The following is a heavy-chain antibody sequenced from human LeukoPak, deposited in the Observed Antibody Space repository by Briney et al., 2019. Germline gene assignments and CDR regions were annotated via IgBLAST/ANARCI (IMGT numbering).Heavy chain of an antibody. CDR1: GYSFTSYW. CDR3: ARRCSSSSCPFDY. J-gene: IGHJ4*02. Sequence: GESLKISCKGSGYSFTSYWISWVRQMPGKGLEWMGRIDPGDSYTNYSPSFQGHVTISADKSISTAYLQWSSLKASDTAIYYCARRCSSSSCPFDYWGQGTLVTVSS. D-gene: IGHD2-2*01. V-gene: IGHV5-10-1*01. CDR2: IDPGDSYT.